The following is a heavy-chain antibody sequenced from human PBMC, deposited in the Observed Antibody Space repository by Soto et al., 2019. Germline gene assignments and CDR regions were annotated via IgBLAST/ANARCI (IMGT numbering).Heavy chain of an antibody. CDR3: AKGGGYSSSWYETWFDP. CDR2: ISYDGSNK. Sequence: QVQLVESGGGVVQPGRSLRLSCAASGFTFSSYGMHWVRQAPGKGLEWVAVISYDGSNKYYADSVKGRFTISRDNSKNTLYLQMNSLRAEDTAVYYCAKGGGYSSSWYETWFDPWGPGTLVTVSS. D-gene: IGHD6-13*01. V-gene: IGHV3-30*18. J-gene: IGHJ5*02. CDR1: GFTFSSYG.